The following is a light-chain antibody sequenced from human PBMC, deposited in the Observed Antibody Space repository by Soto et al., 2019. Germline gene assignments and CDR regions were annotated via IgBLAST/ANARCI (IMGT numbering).Light chain of an antibody. CDR3: QQLNSFPWT. CDR1: QGISSF. V-gene: IGKV1-9*01. CDR2: AAS. J-gene: IGKJ1*01. Sequence: IQLTQSPSSLSASVGDRVTIICRASQGISSFLAWYQQKPGKAPKLLIYAASTLQSGVPSRFSGSGSGTDFILTISSLQPEDFATYYCQQLNSFPWTFGQGTQVEVK.